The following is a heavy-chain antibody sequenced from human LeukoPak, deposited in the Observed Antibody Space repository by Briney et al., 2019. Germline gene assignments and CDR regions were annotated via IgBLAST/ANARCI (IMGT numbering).Heavy chain of an antibody. D-gene: IGHD2-15*01. J-gene: IGHJ4*02. Sequence: GGSLRLSCAASGFTFSDYSMNWVRQAPGKGLEWVSYISDSSTTTYHADSVKGRFTISRDNAKNSLYLQMNSLRAEDTALYYCAKGSRVAATSRQDYFDYWGQGTLVTVSS. CDR1: GFTFSDYS. CDR3: AKGSRVAATSRQDYFDY. CDR2: ISDSSTTT. V-gene: IGHV3-48*04.